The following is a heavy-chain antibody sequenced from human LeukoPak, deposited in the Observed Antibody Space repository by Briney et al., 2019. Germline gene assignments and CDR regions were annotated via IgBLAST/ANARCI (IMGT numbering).Heavy chain of an antibody. CDR1: GYTFTDYH. D-gene: IGHD4-11*01. J-gene: IGHJ4*02. CDR2: MDPNSGKI. CDR3: TRVGYSDSKRSLGF. Sequence: ASVKVSCKPSGYTFTDYHINWVRQAAGQGLEWMGWMDPNSGKIGYAQKFQGRVTMTWTTSTSTAYMELSSLRSEDTAVYYCTRVGYSDSKRSLGFWGQGTLVSVSS. V-gene: IGHV1-8*01.